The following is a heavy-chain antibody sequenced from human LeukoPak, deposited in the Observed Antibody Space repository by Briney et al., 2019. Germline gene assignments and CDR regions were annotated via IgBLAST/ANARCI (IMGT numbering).Heavy chain of an antibody. J-gene: IGHJ4*02. CDR1: GFTVSSNY. CDR2: IYSGGST. CDR3: ARVYYYGSGSYYNVYDY. D-gene: IGHD3-10*01. Sequence: GGSLRLSCAASGFTVSSNYMSWVGQAPGKGLEWVSVIYSGGSTYYADSVKGRFTISRDNSKNTLYLQMNSLRAEDTAVYYCARVYYYGSGSYYNVYDYWGQGTLVTVSS. V-gene: IGHV3-66*01.